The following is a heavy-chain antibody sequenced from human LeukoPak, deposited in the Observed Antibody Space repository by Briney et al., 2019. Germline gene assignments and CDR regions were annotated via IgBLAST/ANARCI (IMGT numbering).Heavy chain of an antibody. CDR2: IRSNGNEK. CDR3: AKDRDGSGSFKKRMDV. Sequence: PGGSLRLSCAASGFNFRRYAMHWVRQAPGKGLEWAALIRSNGNEKFYLDAVQGRFTISRDNSKNTLFLQMSSLRPEDTAVYYCAKDRDGSGSFKKRMDVWGQGTTVSVSS. V-gene: IGHV3-30*02. D-gene: IGHD3-10*01. J-gene: IGHJ6*02. CDR1: GFNFRRYA.